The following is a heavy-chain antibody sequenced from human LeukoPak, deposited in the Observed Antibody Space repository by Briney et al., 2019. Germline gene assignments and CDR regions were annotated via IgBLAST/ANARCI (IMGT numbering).Heavy chain of an antibody. CDR2: IYYSGST. D-gene: IGHD3-3*01. CDR1: GGSISSSSYY. CDR3: AREPRRAIFGVVNKNWFDP. J-gene: IGHJ5*02. V-gene: IGHV4-39*07. Sequence: SETLSLTCTVSGGSISSSSYYWGWVRQPPGKGLEWIGSIYYSGSTYYNPSLKSRVTISVDTSKNQFSLKLSSVTAADTAVYYCAREPRRAIFGVVNKNWFDPWGQETLVTVSS.